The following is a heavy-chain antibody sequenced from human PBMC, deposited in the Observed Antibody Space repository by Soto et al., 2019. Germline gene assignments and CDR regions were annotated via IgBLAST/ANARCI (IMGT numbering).Heavy chain of an antibody. CDR3: AHRVLRTVFGLVTTTAIYFDF. D-gene: IGHD3-3*01. J-gene: IGHJ4*02. V-gene: IGHV2-5*02. CDR1: GFSLTTSGVG. CDR2: FFWDDVK. Sequence: QITLNESGPTVVRPTETLTLTCRFSGFSLTTSGVGVGWIRQSPGKAPEWLALFFWDDVKRYSASLKSRLTITKDTSKNQVVLTVSDLDPTDTATYYCAHRVLRTVFGLVTTTAIYFDFWGQGTPVAVSS.